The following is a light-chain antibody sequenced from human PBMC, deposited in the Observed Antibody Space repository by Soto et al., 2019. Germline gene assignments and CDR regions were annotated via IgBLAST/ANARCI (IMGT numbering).Light chain of an antibody. CDR1: SGHSSYI. J-gene: IGLJ3*02. V-gene: IGLV4-60*02. CDR2: LEGSGSY. CDR3: ETWDSNTHTV. Sequence: QPVLTQSSSASDSLGSSVNLTCTLSSGHSSYIIAWHQQQPGKAPRYLMKLEGSGSYNKGSGVPDRFSGSSSGADRYLTISNLQFEDEADYYCETWDSNTHTVFGGGTKVTVL.